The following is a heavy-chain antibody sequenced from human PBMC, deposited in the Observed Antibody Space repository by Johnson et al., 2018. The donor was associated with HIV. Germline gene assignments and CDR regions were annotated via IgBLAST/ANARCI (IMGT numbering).Heavy chain of an antibody. Sequence: VQLVESGGGLVQPGRSLRLSCAASGFTFDDYAMHWVRQAPGKGLEWVSGISWNSGSIGYADSLKGRFTISRDNAKNSLYLQMNNLRAEDTALYYCAKDTHTGYTSSWYDGDAFDIWGQGTMVTVSS. V-gene: IGHV3-9*01. CDR3: AKDTHTGYTSSWYDGDAFDI. J-gene: IGHJ3*02. D-gene: IGHD6-13*01. CDR1: GFTFDDYA. CDR2: ISWNSGSI.